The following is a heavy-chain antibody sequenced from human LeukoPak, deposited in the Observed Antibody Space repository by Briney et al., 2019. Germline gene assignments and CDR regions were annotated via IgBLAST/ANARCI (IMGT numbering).Heavy chain of an antibody. D-gene: IGHD6-13*01. CDR2: ISTSGGTK. J-gene: IGHJ6*03. CDR1: GFTFSSFE. V-gene: IGHV3-48*03. Sequence: GGSLRLSCAVSGFTFSSFEINWVQQAPGRGLEWLSHISTSGGTKYYADSVKGRFTISRDNAENSVYLQMSGLTAEDTGLYYCARDATTAVGWVYMDVWGKGTTVTISS. CDR3: ARDATTAVGWVYMDV.